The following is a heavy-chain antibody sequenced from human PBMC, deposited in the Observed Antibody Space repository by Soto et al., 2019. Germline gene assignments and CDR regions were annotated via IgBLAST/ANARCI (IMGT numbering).Heavy chain of an antibody. J-gene: IGHJ4*02. CDR3: ARSAQEENTVAPEHFDY. CDR1: GFTFSSYS. CDR2: ISSSSSYI. V-gene: IGHV3-21*01. D-gene: IGHD5-12*01. Sequence: PGGPLRLSCAASGFTFSSYSMNWVSQAPGKGLEWVSSISSSSSYIYYADSVKGRFTISRDNAKNSLYLQMNSLRAEDTAVYYCARSAQEENTVAPEHFDYWGQGTLVTVSS.